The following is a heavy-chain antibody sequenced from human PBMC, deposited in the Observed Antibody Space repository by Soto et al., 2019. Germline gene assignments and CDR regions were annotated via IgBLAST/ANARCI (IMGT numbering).Heavy chain of an antibody. Sequence: QLQLQESGPGLVKPSETLSLTCTVSGGSISSSSYYWRWIRQPPGKGLEWIGSIYYSGSTYYNPSLKSRVTISVDTSKNQFSLKLSSVTAADTAVYYCARRRGQNWFDPWGQGTLVTVSS. CDR2: IYYSGST. D-gene: IGHD3-10*01. J-gene: IGHJ5*02. CDR3: ARRRGQNWFDP. CDR1: GGSISSSSYY. V-gene: IGHV4-39*01.